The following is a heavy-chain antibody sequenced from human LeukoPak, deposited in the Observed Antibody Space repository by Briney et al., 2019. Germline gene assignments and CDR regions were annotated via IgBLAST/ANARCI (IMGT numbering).Heavy chain of an antibody. J-gene: IGHJ4*02. CDR2: IYSGCST. Sequence: GGSLRLSCAATGFTVSSNYMSWVRQAPGKGLEWVSVIYSGCSTYYEDSVNGRFTISRDNSKNTLYLQMNSLRVEDTAVYCCARGQICSTTSCCFDYWGQGALVSVCS. V-gene: IGHV3-53*01. D-gene: IGHD2-2*01. CDR1: GFTVSSNY. CDR3: ARGQICSTTSCCFDY.